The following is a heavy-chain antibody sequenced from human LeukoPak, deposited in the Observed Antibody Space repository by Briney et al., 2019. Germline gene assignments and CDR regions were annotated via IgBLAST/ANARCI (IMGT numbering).Heavy chain of an antibody. CDR3: ARGPQKPYNAYDGSFDP. CDR2: IYPSGSS. CDR1: GGSISSDNYS. J-gene: IGHJ5*02. D-gene: IGHD5-12*01. V-gene: IGHV4-30-2*01. Sequence: TSSETLSLTCAVSGGSISSDNYSWSWLRQPPGKGLEWIGYIYPSGSSYYNPSLKSRVIIVVDTSKNQFSLRLSSVTPADTALYHCARGPQKPYNAYDGSFDPWGQGTLVTVSS.